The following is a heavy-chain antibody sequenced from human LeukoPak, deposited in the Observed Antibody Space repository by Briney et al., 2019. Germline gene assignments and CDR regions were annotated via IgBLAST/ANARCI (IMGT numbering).Heavy chain of an antibody. D-gene: IGHD3-10*01. V-gene: IGHV4-34*01. CDR1: GGSLSGYD. CDR2: INQSGGT. J-gene: IGHJ6*03. Sequence: SETLSLTCAVYGGSLSGYDWSWIRQAPGKGLEWIGEINQSGGTNYNPSLKSRVTISVDTSKNQFSLRLSALTAADTAVYYCTRQPKYGPNYYYYYKDVWGKGTTVIISS. CDR3: TRQPKYGPNYYYYYKDV.